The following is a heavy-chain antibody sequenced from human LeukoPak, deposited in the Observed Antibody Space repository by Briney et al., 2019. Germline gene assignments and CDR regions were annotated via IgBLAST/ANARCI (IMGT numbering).Heavy chain of an antibody. CDR3: SREQYIIGGSGWFGMDV. CDR2: IHQSGTT. J-gene: IGHJ6*02. D-gene: IGHD6-19*01. V-gene: IGHV4-59*12. CDR1: GGSLSTYY. Sequence: PSETLSPTCSVSGGSLSTYYWTWTRQPPGKGLEWIGYIHQSGTTEFNPSLKSRVTMSLDTSRNQFSLRMSTVTAADTAVYYCSREQYIIGGSGWFGMDVWGHGTTVTVSS.